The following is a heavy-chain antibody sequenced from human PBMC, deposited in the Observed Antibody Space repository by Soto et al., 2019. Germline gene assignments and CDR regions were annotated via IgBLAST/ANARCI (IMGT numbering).Heavy chain of an antibody. D-gene: IGHD3-16*01. CDR3: GGGWAADY. V-gene: IGHV3-7*04. CDR1: GFTFSSYW. Sequence: EVQLEESGGGLVQPGGSLRLSCAASGFTFSSYWMTWVRQAPGKGLEWVANIRQDGGEKYYADSVKGRFTISRDNAKESLFLKMNNRGAGDWAVYYCGGGWAADYWGRGTLFTVSS. J-gene: IGHJ4*02. CDR2: IRQDGGEK.